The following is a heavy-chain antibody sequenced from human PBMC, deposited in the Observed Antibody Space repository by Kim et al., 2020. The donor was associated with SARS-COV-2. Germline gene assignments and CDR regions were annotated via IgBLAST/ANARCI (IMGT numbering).Heavy chain of an antibody. Sequence: GGSLRLSCAASGFYFDDYGMHWVRQAPGKGLEWVSGVSWNSVTIAYADSVKGRFTISRDNAKYSLYLQMDSLRPEDTALYYCVKGRGSGSFSGIYFYYGMVAWRQGTTVPVPS. CDR3: VKGRGSGSFSGIYFYYGMVA. D-gene: IGHD3-10*01. V-gene: IGHV3-9*01. CDR1: GFYFDDYG. CDR2: VSWNSVTI. J-gene: IGHJ6*02.